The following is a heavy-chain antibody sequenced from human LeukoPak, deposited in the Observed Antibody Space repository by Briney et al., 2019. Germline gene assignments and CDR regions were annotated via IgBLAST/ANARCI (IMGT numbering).Heavy chain of an antibody. Sequence: GGSLRLSCAASGFTFSSYAMHWVRQAPGKGLEWVAVISYDGSNKYYADSVKGRFTISRDDSKNTLYLQMNSLRAEDTAVYFCARDPLILPASIAYYSYYYMDVWGKGTTVTVSS. D-gene: IGHD2-2*01. V-gene: IGHV3-30-3*01. CDR2: ISYDGSNK. CDR1: GFTFSSYA. J-gene: IGHJ6*03. CDR3: ARDPLILPASIAYYSYYYMDV.